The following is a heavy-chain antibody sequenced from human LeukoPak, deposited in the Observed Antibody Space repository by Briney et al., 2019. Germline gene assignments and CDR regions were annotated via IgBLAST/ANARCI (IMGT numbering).Heavy chain of an antibody. CDR2: ITSSGSTI. D-gene: IGHD2-21*02. V-gene: IGHV3-11*01. CDR1: GFTFSNYY. J-gene: IGHJ4*02. CDR3: ARGFGTECGGDCYFDY. Sequence: GGSLRLSCATSGFTFSNYYMSWVRQAPGKGLEWVSYITSSGSTIYSASRVEGRITLSGDNTKNSLYLQMNTLRAEDGAVYYCARGFGTECGGDCYFDYWGQGTLVTVSS.